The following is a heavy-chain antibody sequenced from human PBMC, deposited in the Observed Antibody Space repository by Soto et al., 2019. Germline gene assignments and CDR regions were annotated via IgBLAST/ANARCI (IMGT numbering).Heavy chain of an antibody. D-gene: IGHD6-13*01. CDR2: MNPNSGNT. J-gene: IGHJ3*02. Sequence: GASVKVSCKASGYTFTSYDINWVRQATGQGLEGMGWMNPNSGNTGYAQKFQGRVTMTRNTSISTAYMELSSLRSEDTAVYYCAVMGSSRWYPDDXFDIWGQGTMVTVSS. V-gene: IGHV1-8*01. CDR1: GYTFTSYD. CDR3: AVMGSSRWYPDDXFDI.